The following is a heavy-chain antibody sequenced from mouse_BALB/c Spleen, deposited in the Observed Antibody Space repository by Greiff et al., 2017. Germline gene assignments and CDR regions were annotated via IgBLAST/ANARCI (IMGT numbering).Heavy chain of an antibody. J-gene: IGHJ2*01. CDR1: GFTFSSYG. D-gene: IGHD2-14*01. CDR3: ARDRYDVGNRAYFDY. Sequence: EVQGVESGGGLVQPGGSLKLSCAASGFTFSSYGMSWVRQTPDKRLELVATINSNGGSTYYPDSVKGRFTISRDNAKNTLYLQMSSLKSEDTAMYYCARDRYDVGNRAYFDYWGQGTTLTVSS. CDR2: INSNGGST. V-gene: IGHV5-6-3*01.